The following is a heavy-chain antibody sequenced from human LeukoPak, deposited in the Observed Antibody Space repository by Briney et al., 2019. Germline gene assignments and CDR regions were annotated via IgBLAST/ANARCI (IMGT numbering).Heavy chain of an antibody. D-gene: IGHD3-16*02. J-gene: IGHJ4*02. CDR2: IKSKTDGGTT. CDR1: GFTFGDHA. Sequence: PGGSLRLSCTASGFTFGDHAMSWVRQAPGKGLEWVGRIKSKTDGGTTDYAAPVKGRFTISRDDSKNTLYLQMNSLKTEDTAVYYCTTDFQYYDYVWGSYRPDYWGQGTLVTVSS. CDR3: TTDFQYYDYVWGSYRPDY. V-gene: IGHV3-15*01.